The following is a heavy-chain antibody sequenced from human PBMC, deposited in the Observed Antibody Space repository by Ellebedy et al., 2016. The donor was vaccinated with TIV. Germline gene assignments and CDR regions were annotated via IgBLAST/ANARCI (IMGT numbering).Heavy chain of an antibody. J-gene: IGHJ4*02. Sequence: PGGSLRLSCAASGFTFSSYWMSWVRQAPGKGLEWVANIKQDGSEKYYVDSVKGRFTISRDNAKNSLYLQMNSLRAEDTAVYYCARDDYVWGSYRYYNHWGQGTLVTVSS. CDR2: IKQDGSEK. V-gene: IGHV3-7*01. CDR1: GFTFSSYW. D-gene: IGHD3-16*02. CDR3: ARDDYVWGSYRYYNH.